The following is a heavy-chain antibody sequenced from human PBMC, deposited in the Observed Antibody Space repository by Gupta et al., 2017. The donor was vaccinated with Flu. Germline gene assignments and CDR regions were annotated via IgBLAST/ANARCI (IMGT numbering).Heavy chain of an antibody. D-gene: IGHD3-16*01. CDR3: ARDRNWAFIV. CDR2: IGSGGNT. Sequence: EVQLVESGGGLVQPGGSLRLTCVMSGLTLSGSHMNWIRQAPGKGLEGIAYIGSGGNTDYADSVRGRFTISRDNARDSLFLQMNSLRDEDTALYYCARDRNWAFIVGGQGAKVTVSS. CDR1: GLTLSGSH. J-gene: IGHJ4*02. V-gene: IGHV3-48*02.